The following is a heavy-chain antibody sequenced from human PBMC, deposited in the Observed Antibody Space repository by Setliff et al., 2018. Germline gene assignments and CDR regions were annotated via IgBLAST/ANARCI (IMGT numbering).Heavy chain of an antibody. D-gene: IGHD6-13*01. CDR1: GYSFTSYW. CDR2: IYPGDSDT. Sequence: GESLKISCKGFGYSFTSYWIGWVRQMPGKGLEWMGIIYPGDSDTRYSPSFQGQVTISADKSISTAYLQWSSLKASDTAMYYCARRPYSSSFLSPFVGNWFDPWGQGTLVTVSS. CDR3: ARRPYSSSFLSPFVGNWFDP. J-gene: IGHJ5*02. V-gene: IGHV5-51*01.